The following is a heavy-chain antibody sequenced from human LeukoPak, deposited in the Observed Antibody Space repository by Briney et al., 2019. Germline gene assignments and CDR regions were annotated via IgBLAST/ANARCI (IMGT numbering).Heavy chain of an antibody. CDR2: IGSKANSYAT. V-gene: IGHV3-73*01. Sequence: PGGSLRLSCAASGFTFSGSAMHWVRQASGKGLEWVGRIGSKANSYATAYAASVKGRFTISRDDSKNTAYLQMNSLKTEDTAVYYCTTPLIYSSSFDYWGEGTLVTVSS. CDR1: GFTFSGSA. D-gene: IGHD6-13*01. J-gene: IGHJ4*02. CDR3: TTPLIYSSSFDY.